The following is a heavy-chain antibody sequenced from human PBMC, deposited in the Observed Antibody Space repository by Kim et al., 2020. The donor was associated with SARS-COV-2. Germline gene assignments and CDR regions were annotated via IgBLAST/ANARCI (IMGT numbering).Heavy chain of an antibody. V-gene: IGHV5-51*01. Sequence: GESLKISCKGSGYSFTSYWIGWVRQMPGKGLEWMGIIYPGDSDTRYSPSFQGQVTISADKSISTAYLQWSSLKASDTAMYYCARLSVTTVTYYYYGMDVWVQGTTVTVSS. CDR2: IYPGDSDT. CDR3: ARLSVTTVTYYYYGMDV. CDR1: GYSFTSYW. J-gene: IGHJ6*02. D-gene: IGHD4-4*01.